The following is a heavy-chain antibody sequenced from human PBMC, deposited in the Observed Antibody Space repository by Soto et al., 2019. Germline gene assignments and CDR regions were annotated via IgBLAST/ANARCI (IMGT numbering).Heavy chain of an antibody. CDR1: GFDFGSYA. CDR3: AKGILSATIGPYAMDV. J-gene: IGHJ6*02. CDR2: ISYDGNYI. Sequence: PGGSLRLSCEASGFDFGSYAMHWVRQAPGKGLEWVGVISYDGNYIYYADSVKGRFTISRDNSKNTLYVQVNSLRPEDTAVYYCAKGILSATIGPYAMDVWGQGTTVTVSS. V-gene: IGHV3-30*18. D-gene: IGHD3-16*01.